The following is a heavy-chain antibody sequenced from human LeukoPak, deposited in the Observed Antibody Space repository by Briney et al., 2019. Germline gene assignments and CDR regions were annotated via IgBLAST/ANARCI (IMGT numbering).Heavy chain of an antibody. CDR3: ARDLTSSSSWYDY. D-gene: IGHD6-13*01. CDR2: INPNSGGT. CDR1: GYTFTGYY. J-gene: IGHJ4*02. V-gene: IGHV1-2*02. Sequence: GASVKVSCKASGYTFTGYYMHWVRQAPGQGLEWMGWINPNSGGTNNAQKFQGRVTMTRDTSISTAYMELSRLRSDDTAVYYCARDLTSSSSWYDYWGQGTLVTVSS.